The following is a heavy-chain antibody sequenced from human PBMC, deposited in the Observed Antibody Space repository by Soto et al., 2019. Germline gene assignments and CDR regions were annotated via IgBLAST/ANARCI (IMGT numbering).Heavy chain of an antibody. CDR1: GYSFTSYW. CDR3: ARWLRLGELSLSYYYYGMDV. V-gene: IGHV5-10-1*01. J-gene: IGHJ6*02. Sequence: GESLKISCKGSGYSFTSYWISWVRQMPGKGLEWMGRIDPSDSYTNYSPSFQGHVTISADKSISTAYLQWSSLKASDTAMYYCARWLRLGELSLSYYYYGMDVWGQGTTVTVSS. D-gene: IGHD3-16*02. CDR2: IDPSDSYT.